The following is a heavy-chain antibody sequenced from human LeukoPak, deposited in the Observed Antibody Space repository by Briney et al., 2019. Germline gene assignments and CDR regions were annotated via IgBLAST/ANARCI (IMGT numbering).Heavy chain of an antibody. J-gene: IGHJ4*02. CDR1: GFTFSSYW. CDR2: IKQEGSEK. V-gene: IGHV3-7*01. CDR3: ARNKRQWLPQGY. Sequence: GGSLRLSCAASGFTFSSYWMSWARQAPGKGVEWVAHIKQEGSEKNYVDSVKGRFTISRDNAKNSLYLQMKSLRAEDTAVNYGARNKRQWLPQGYWGQGTLVTVSS. D-gene: IGHD6-19*01.